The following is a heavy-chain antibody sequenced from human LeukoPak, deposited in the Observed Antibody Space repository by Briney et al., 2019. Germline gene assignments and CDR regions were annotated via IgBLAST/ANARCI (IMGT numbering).Heavy chain of an antibody. J-gene: IGHJ5*02. CDR1: GYTFTSYG. CDR3: ARDRSDFWSGFVYWFDP. D-gene: IGHD3-3*01. V-gene: IGHV1-18*01. CDR2: ISAYNGNT. Sequence: ASVRVSCTASGYTFTSYGISWVRQAPGQGLEWMGWISAYNGNTNYAQKLQGRVTMTTDTSTSTAYMELRSLRSDDTAVYYCARDRSDFWSGFVYWFDPWGQGTLVTVSS.